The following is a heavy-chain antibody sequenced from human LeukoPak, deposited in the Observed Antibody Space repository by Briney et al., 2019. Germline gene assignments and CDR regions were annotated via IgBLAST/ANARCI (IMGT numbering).Heavy chain of an antibody. CDR2: INPNSGDT. J-gene: IGHJ4*02. V-gene: IGHV1-2*02. CDR1: GYTFTGYY. CDR3: ARELYGSGTYGFDY. Sequence: ASVKVSCKASGYTFTGYYMHWVRQAPGQGLEWMGCINPNSGDTNYAQRFQGRVTMTRDTSITTAYMELSSLRSDDTAVYYCARELYGSGTYGFDYWGQGTLVTVSS. D-gene: IGHD3-10*01.